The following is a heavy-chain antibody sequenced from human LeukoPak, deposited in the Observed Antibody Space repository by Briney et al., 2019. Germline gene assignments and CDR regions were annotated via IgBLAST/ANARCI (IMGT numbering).Heavy chain of an antibody. CDR3: ARGPNTAMVAEYFQH. V-gene: IGHV3-33*01. Sequence: GRSLRLSCAASGFTFSSYGMHRVRQAPGKGLEWVAVIWYDGSNKYYADSVKGRFTISRDNSKNTLYLQMNSLRAEDTAVYYCARGPNTAMVAEYFQHWGQGTLVTVSS. D-gene: IGHD5-18*01. J-gene: IGHJ1*01. CDR2: IWYDGSNK. CDR1: GFTFSSYG.